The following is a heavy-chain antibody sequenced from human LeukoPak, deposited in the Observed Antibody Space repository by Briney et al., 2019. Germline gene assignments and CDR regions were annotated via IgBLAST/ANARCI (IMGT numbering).Heavy chain of an antibody. CDR2: IRYDGSNK. CDR1: GFTFSSYA. J-gene: IGHJ4*02. Sequence: PGGSLRLSCAASGFTFSSYAMHWVRQAPGKGLEWVAFIRYDGSNKYYADSVKGRFTISRDNSKNTLYLQMNSLRAEDTAVYYCAKDNQRWGVVGNPPGYWGQGTLATVSS. D-gene: IGHD4-23*01. V-gene: IGHV3-30*02. CDR3: AKDNQRWGVVGNPPGY.